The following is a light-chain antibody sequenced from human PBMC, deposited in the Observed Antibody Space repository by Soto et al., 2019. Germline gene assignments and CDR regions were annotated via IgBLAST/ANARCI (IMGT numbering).Light chain of an antibody. CDR3: SSYTSSSTVV. CDR1: SSDVGGYNY. J-gene: IGLJ2*01. CDR2: DVS. Sequence: QSALTQPASVSGSPGQSITISCTGTSSDVGGYNYVSWYQQHPGKAPKLMIYDVSNRPSGVSNRCSGSKSGNTAALTISGLQSEDGADYYCSSYTSSSTVVFGGGTKLTVL. V-gene: IGLV2-14*01.